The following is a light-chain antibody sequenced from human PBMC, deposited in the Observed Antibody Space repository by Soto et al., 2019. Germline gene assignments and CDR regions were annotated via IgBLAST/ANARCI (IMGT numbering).Light chain of an antibody. CDR1: QSVSSSY. CDR2: GAS. V-gene: IGKV3-20*01. J-gene: IGKJ4*01. CDR3: QQYANSPALT. Sequence: EIVLTQSPGTLSLSPGERATLSCRASQSVSSSYLAWYQQKPGQAPRLLIYGASSRATGIQDRFSGSESGTDFTLTISRLEPEDFAVYYCQQYANSPALTFGGGTKVEIK.